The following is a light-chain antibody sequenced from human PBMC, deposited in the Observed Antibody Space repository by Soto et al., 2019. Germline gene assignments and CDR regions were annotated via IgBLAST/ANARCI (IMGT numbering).Light chain of an antibody. V-gene: IGKV3-20*01. J-gene: IGKJ1*01. CDR3: QQYASSPPWT. CDR1: QRVSSGY. Sequence: EIVLTQSPGTLSLSPGERATLSCRASQRVSSGYLGWYQQRPGQAPRLLLYGASNRAAGIPDRFSGRGSETDFTLTISRLESEDFAEYYCQQYASSPPWTFGQGIKVEIK. CDR2: GAS.